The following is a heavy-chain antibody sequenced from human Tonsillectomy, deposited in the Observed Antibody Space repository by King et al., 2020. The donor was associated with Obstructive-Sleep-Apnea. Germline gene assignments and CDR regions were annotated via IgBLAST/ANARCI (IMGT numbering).Heavy chain of an antibody. CDR2: IYLGDSDS. D-gene: IGHD6-19*01. Sequence: VQLVQSGEEVKKPGESLKISCNGSGYTFTSYWIGWVRQMLGKGLEWMGIIYLGDSDSRYSPSFRGQVTISADKSISTAYLQWSSMKASDTAMYYCARQPAVAGTPDYWGQGTLVTVSS. CDR1: GYTFTSYW. V-gene: IGHV5-51*01. CDR3: ARQPAVAGTPDY. J-gene: IGHJ4*02.